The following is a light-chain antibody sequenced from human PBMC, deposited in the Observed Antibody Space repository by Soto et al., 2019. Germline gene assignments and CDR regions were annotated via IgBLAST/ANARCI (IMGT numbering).Light chain of an antibody. Sequence: QSVLTQPPSASGTPGQRVTISCSGSSSNIGSNYVYWYQQLPGTAPKLLIYSNNQRPSGVPDRFSGSKSGTSASLAISGLRSEDGGDYYCAAWDDSLSGYVFGTGTKLTVL. V-gene: IGLV1-47*02. CDR3: AAWDDSLSGYV. J-gene: IGLJ1*01. CDR1: SSNIGSNY. CDR2: SNN.